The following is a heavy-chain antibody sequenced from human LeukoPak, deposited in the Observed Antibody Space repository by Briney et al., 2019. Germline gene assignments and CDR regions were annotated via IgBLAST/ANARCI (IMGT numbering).Heavy chain of an antibody. Sequence: ASVKVSCKASGGTFSSCAISWVRQAPGQGLEWMGGIIPIFGTANYAQKFQGRVTITTDESTSTAYMELSSLRSEDTAVYYCARDGDYYDSSGYYYSNWFDPWGQGTLVTVSS. D-gene: IGHD3-22*01. V-gene: IGHV1-69*05. CDR1: GGTFSSCA. J-gene: IGHJ5*02. CDR3: ARDGDYYDSSGYYYSNWFDP. CDR2: IIPIFGTA.